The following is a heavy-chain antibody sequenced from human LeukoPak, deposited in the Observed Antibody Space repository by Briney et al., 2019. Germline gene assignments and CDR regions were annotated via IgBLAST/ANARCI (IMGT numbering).Heavy chain of an antibody. CDR2: IIVIFGTA. D-gene: IGHD7-27*01. Sequence: SVKVSCKASGGTFRSYTISWVRQAPGQGLEWMGGIIVIFGTANYAQKFQGRVTITADESTSTAYMELSSLRSGDTAVYYCARGPGRGFDIWGQGTMVTVSS. CDR3: ARGPGRGFDI. J-gene: IGHJ3*02. CDR1: GGTFRSYT. V-gene: IGHV1-69*13.